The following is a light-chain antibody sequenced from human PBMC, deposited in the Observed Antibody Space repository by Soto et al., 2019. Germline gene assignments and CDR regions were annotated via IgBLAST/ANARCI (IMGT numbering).Light chain of an antibody. J-gene: IGKJ5*01. V-gene: IGKV3-11*01. CDR3: QQRSNWPIT. CDR2: DAS. Sequence: EIVLTQSPATLSLSPGERATLSCRASQSVSSYLAWYQRKPGQAPRLLIYDASNRATGIPARFSGSGSGTDFTLTISSLEPEDFAVYYCQQRSNWPITLGQGTRLEI. CDR1: QSVSSY.